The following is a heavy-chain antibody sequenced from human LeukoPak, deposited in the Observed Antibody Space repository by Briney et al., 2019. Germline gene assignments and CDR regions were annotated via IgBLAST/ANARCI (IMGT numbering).Heavy chain of an antibody. CDR2: ISSSGSTI. J-gene: IGHJ4*02. CDR1: GFTFSSYE. Sequence: GGSLRLSCAASGFTFSSYEMNWVRQAPGKGLEWVSYISSSGSTIYYADSVKGRFTISRDNAKNSLYLQMNSLRAEDTAVYYCAGHTEGTIVLVPAAKYWGQGTLVTVSS. V-gene: IGHV3-48*03. CDR3: AGHTEGTIVLVPAAKY. D-gene: IGHD2-2*01.